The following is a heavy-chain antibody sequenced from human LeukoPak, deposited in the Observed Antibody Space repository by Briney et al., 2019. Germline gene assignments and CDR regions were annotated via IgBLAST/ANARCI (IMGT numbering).Heavy chain of an antibody. CDR3: AKEGDVVVPAAIPVNYYYYGMDV. V-gene: IGHV3-23*01. D-gene: IGHD2-2*02. Sequence: GGSLRLSCAASGFTFSSYAMSWVRQAPGKGLEWVSAISGSGGSTYYADSVKGRFTISRDNSKNTLYLRMNSLRAEDTAVYYCAKEGDVVVPAAIPVNYYYYGMDVWGQGTTVTVSS. J-gene: IGHJ6*02. CDR2: ISGSGGST. CDR1: GFTFSSYA.